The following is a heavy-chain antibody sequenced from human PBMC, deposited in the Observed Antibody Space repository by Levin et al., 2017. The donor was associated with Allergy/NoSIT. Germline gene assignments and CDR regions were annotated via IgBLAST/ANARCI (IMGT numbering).Heavy chain of an antibody. J-gene: IGHJ4*02. V-gene: IGHV5-51*01. CDR2: IFPGDSDT. CDR1: GYTFTSYW. Sequence: KVSCKGSGYTFTSYWIGWVRQMPGKGLEWMGIIFPGDSDTRYSPSFQGQVTISADKSISTASLQWSSLKASDTAMDYCARQNGKAADGTTMRDYWGQGTLVTVSS. CDR3: ARQNGKAADGTTMRDY. D-gene: IGHD6-13*01.